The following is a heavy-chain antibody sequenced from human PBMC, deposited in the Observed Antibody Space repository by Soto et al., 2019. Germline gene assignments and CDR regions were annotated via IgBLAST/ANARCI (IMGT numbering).Heavy chain of an antibody. Sequence: ASVKVSCKASGYPFTRYCIHWVRQAPGQGLEWMGWINPNSGGTNYAQKFQGRVTITTDKSMSTAYMELSRLRSEDTAVYYCARDGLSSVPTRVLTGYYDGFDPWGQGTLVTVSS. D-gene: IGHD3-9*01. CDR2: INPNSGGT. V-gene: IGHV1-2*02. CDR1: GYPFTRYC. J-gene: IGHJ5*02. CDR3: ARDGLSSVPTRVLTGYYDGFDP.